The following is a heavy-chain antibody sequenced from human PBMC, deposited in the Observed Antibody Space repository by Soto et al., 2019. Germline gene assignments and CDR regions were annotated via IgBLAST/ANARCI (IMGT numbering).Heavy chain of an antibody. CDR3: ARGGSGQGDLCDY. J-gene: IGHJ4*02. D-gene: IGHD1-26*01. CDR1: GFTFSSYA. Sequence: GGSLRLSCAASGFTFSSYAMHWVRQAPGKGLEYVSAISSNGGSTYYANSVKGRFTISRDNSKNTLYLQMGSLRAEDMAVYYCARGGSGQGDLCDYWGQGTLVTVSS. CDR2: ISSNGGST. V-gene: IGHV3-64*01.